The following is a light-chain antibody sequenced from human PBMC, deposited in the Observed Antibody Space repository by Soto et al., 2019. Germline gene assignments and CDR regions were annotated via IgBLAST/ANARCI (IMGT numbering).Light chain of an antibody. CDR2: LAS. CDR1: QSVTNNY. Sequence: EIVLTQSPGTLSLSPGERATLSCRASQSVTNNYLAWYQQKAGQAPRLLIYLASNRAAVPPDRFSGSGCGAYFTLTISRLEPEDFAVYCCQQYGSSPWTFGQGTKVDIK. J-gene: IGKJ1*01. V-gene: IGKV3-20*01. CDR3: QQYGSSPWT.